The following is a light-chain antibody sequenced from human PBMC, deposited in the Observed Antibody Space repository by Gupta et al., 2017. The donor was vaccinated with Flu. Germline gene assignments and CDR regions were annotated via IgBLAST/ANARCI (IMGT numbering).Light chain of an antibody. V-gene: IGKV1-16*01. CDR2: ATS. CDR3: QQYKSHPPT. CDR1: QDINIF. J-gene: IGKJ3*01. Sequence: DIQVTQSPSSLSASVGDRVTITCRASQDINIFLAWFQQKPGKTPKSLIYATSHWESGVPSRFSGSGSGSTFTLTISSLQPEDFATYYCQQYKSHPPTFGPGTKVDV.